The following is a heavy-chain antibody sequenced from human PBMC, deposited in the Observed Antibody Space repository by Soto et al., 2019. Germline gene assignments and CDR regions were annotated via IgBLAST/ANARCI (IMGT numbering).Heavy chain of an antibody. CDR1: GGTFSSYA. Sequence: QVQLVQSGAEVKKPGSSVKVSCKASGGTFSSYAISWVRQAPGQGLEWMGGIIPIFGTANYAQKFQGRVTITADESTSTADMELSSLRSEDTAVYYCASLITVDIVATSYFDYWGQGTLVTVSS. J-gene: IGHJ4*02. D-gene: IGHD5-12*01. CDR2: IIPIFGTA. CDR3: ASLITVDIVATSYFDY. V-gene: IGHV1-69*01.